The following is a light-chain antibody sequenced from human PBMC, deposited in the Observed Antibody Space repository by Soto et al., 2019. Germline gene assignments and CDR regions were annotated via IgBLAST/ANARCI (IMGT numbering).Light chain of an antibody. Sequence: EVVLTQSPDTLPLSPGERATLSCRASQSVSINSLVWYQQKPGQAPRLLIYGASNRATGIPDRFSASGSGTDFTLTISRLEPADFAMYYCQQYSSSWYTFGQGTKVEVK. CDR1: QSVSINS. CDR3: QQYSSSWYT. CDR2: GAS. J-gene: IGKJ2*01. V-gene: IGKV3-20*01.